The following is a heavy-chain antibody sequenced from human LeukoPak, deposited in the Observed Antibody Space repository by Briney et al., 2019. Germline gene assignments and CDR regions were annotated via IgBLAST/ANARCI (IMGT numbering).Heavy chain of an antibody. V-gene: IGHV1-69*13. CDR2: IIPIFGTA. Sequence: SVKVSCKASGGTFTSYAISWVRQAPGQGLEWMGGIIPIFGTANYAQKFQGRVTITADESTSTAYMELSSLRSEDTAVYYCARGSRGDFWSGLTDYWGQGTLVTVSS. CDR1: GGTFTSYA. D-gene: IGHD3-3*01. CDR3: ARGSRGDFWSGLTDY. J-gene: IGHJ4*02.